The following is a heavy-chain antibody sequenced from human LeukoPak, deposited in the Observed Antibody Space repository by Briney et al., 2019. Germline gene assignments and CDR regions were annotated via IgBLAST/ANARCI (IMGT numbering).Heavy chain of an antibody. CDR3: TRVGYIDEGIDY. D-gene: IGHD5-24*01. V-gene: IGHV3-7*04. CDR2: IKQDGSKK. J-gene: IGHJ4*02. CDR1: GFTFSGYW. Sequence: GGSLRLSCAASGFTFSGYWMHWVRQAPGKGLEWVANIKQDGSKKSYVDSVKGRFTISRDNAKNSLYLQMNSLRAEDTAIYYCTRVGYIDEGIDYWGQGTLVTVSS.